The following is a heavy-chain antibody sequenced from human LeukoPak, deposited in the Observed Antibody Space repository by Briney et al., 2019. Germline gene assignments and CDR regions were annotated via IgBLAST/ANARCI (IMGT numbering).Heavy chain of an antibody. V-gene: IGHV3-23*01. CDR1: KFNFNSYG. J-gene: IGHJ3*02. CDR3: AKDPNGDYIGTFDI. D-gene: IGHD4-17*01. Sequence: GGSLRLSCTTSKFNFNSYGMTWVRRAPGKGLEWVSSISGSGGSTQYAASVQGRFTISRGNSKNTLYLQMNSLRAEDTAVYYCAKDPNGDYIGTFDIWGQGTMVTVSS. CDR2: ISGSGGST.